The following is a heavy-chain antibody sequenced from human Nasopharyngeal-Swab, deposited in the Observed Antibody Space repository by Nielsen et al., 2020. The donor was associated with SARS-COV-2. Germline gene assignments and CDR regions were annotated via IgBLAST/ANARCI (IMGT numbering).Heavy chain of an antibody. V-gene: IGHV4-34*01. D-gene: IGHD2/OR15-2a*01. CDR2: INHSGST. J-gene: IGHJ4*02. CDR3: ARGPTYRL. Sequence: SETLSLTFAVYGSSFSGYYWSWIRQLPGKGLEWIGEINHSGSTNYNPSLKSRVTISVDTFKNQFSLQLSSVTAADTAVYYCARGPTYRLWGQGTLVTVSS. CDR1: GSSFSGYY.